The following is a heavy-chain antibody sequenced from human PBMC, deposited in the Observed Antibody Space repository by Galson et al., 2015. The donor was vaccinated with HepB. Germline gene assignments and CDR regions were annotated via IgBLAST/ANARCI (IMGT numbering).Heavy chain of an antibody. Sequence: SVKVSCKASGYTFTSYAMHWVRQAPGQRLEWMGWINAGNGNTKYSQKFQGRVTITRDTSASTAYMELSSLRSEDTAVYYCASYGGEVYDYVWGSYPFYYYGMDVWGQGTTVTVSS. CDR2: INAGNGNT. V-gene: IGHV1-3*01. CDR1: GYTFTSYA. J-gene: IGHJ6*02. CDR3: ASYGGEVYDYVWGSYPFYYYGMDV. D-gene: IGHD3-16*02.